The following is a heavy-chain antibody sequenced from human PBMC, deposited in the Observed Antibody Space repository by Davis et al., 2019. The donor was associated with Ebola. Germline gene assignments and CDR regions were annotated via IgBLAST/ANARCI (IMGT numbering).Heavy chain of an antibody. CDR2: INPNSGGT. Sequence: ASVKVSCKASGYTFTGYYMHWVRQAPRQGLEWMGRINPNSGGTNYAQKFQGRVTMTRDTSTNTVYMELSSLRSEDTAVYYCARDRFGYCSGGSCYSDPVGFDYWGQGTLVTVSS. CDR1: GYTFTGYY. V-gene: IGHV1-2*06. J-gene: IGHJ4*02. D-gene: IGHD2-15*01. CDR3: ARDRFGYCSGGSCYSDPVGFDY.